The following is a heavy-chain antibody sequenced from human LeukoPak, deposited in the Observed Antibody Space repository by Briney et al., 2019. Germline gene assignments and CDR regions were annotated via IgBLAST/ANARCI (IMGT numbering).Heavy chain of an antibody. Sequence: NPSETLSLTCAVYGGSFSGYVWSWIRQPPGKGLQWIGEINHSGSTTYNPSLKSQVTISLDTSRNQFSLKLTSVTAADTAVYYCAKTPVVTLSAFDIWGQGTLVTVSS. D-gene: IGHD3-22*01. CDR1: GGSFSGYV. CDR2: INHSGST. CDR3: AKTPVVTLSAFDI. J-gene: IGHJ3*02. V-gene: IGHV4-34*01.